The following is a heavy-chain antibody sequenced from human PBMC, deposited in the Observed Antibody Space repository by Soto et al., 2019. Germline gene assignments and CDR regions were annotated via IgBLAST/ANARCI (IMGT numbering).Heavy chain of an antibody. CDR3: ARDGTYNWV. CDR2: IYSGGAT. Sequence: EVQLVESGGGLVQPGGSLRLSGAASGFTVSNNYMRWVRQAPGKGLEWVSLIYSGGATYYADSVKGRFTISRDNSKNTLYHQMNSLRAEDTAVYYCARDGTYNWVGGQGILVTVSS. V-gene: IGHV3-66*01. CDR1: GFTVSNNY. J-gene: IGHJ4*02. D-gene: IGHD1-1*01.